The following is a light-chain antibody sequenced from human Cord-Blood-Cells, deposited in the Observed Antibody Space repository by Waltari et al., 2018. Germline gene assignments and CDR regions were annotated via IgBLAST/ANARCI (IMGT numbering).Light chain of an antibody. CDR3: QQYGSSPRT. Sequence: ETVLTQSPGTLSLSPGATATLSCRASQSLSSSYLAWYQQKPGQAPRLLIYGASSRATGIPDRFSGSGSGTDFTLTISRLEPEDFAVYYCQQYGSSPRTFGQGTKVEIK. CDR2: GAS. J-gene: IGKJ1*01. CDR1: QSLSSSY. V-gene: IGKV3-20*01.